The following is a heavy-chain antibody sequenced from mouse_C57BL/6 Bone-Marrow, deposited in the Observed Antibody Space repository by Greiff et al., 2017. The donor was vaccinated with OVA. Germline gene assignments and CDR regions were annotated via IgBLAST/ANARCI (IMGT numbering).Heavy chain of an antibody. Sequence: QVQLQQPGAELVKPGASVKLSCKASGYTFTSYWMHWVKQRPGQGLEWIGMIHPNSGSTNYNEKFKSKATLTVDKSSSTAYMQLSSLTSEDSAVYYCARMGYDGYEGYWGQGTTLTVSS. CDR2: IHPNSGST. D-gene: IGHD2-3*01. J-gene: IGHJ2*01. CDR1: GYTFTSYW. V-gene: IGHV1-64*01. CDR3: ARMGYDGYEGY.